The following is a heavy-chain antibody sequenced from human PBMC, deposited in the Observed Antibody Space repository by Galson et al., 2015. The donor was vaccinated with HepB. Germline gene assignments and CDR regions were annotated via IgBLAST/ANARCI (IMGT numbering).Heavy chain of an antibody. CDR3: ARLVGTNPPYNYYMDV. V-gene: IGHV5-10-1*01. CDR1: GYSFTSYG. CDR2: IDPSDSYT. D-gene: IGHD1/OR15-1a*01. J-gene: IGHJ6*03. Sequence: QSGAEVKKPGESLRISCKGSGYSFTSYGISWVRQMPGKGLEWMGRIDPSDSYTNYSPSFQGHVTISVDKSISTAYLQWSSLKASDTAMYYCARLVGTNPPYNYYMDVWGKGTTVTVSS.